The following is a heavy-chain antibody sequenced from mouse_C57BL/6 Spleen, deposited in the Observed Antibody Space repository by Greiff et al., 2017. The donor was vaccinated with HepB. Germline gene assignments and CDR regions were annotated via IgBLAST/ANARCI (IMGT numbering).Heavy chain of an antibody. J-gene: IGHJ1*03. V-gene: IGHV3-8*01. CDR3: ARYPLLREGYFDV. CDR2: ISYSGST. CDR1: GYSITSDY. Sequence: EVHLVESGPGLAKPSQTLSLTCSVTGYSITSDYWNWIRKFPGNKLEYMGYISYSGSTYYNPSLKSRISITRDTSKNQYYLQLNSVTTEDTATYYCARYPLLREGYFDVWGTGTTVTVSS. D-gene: IGHD1-1*01.